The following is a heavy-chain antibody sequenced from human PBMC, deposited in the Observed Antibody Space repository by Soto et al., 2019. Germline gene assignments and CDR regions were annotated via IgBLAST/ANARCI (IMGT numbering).Heavy chain of an antibody. D-gene: IGHD3-10*01. J-gene: IGHJ4*02. CDR1: GFTFSSYA. V-gene: IGHV3-23*01. CDR3: AKDLYMVRGVSLFDY. Sequence: EVQLLESGGGLVQPGGSLRLSCAASGFTFSSYAMSWVRQAPGKGLEWVSAISGSGGSTYYADSVKGRFTISRDNSKNTLYLQMNSLRAEYTAVYYCAKDLYMVRGVSLFDYWGQGTLVTVSS. CDR2: ISGSGGST.